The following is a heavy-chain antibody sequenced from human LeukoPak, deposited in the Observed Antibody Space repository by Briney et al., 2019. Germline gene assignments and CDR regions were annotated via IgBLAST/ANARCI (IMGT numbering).Heavy chain of an antibody. J-gene: IGHJ5*02. V-gene: IGHV4-31*03. Sequence: SQTLSLTCTVSGGSISSGGYYWSWIRQLPGKGLEWIGYIYYSGSTYYNPSLKSRVTISVDTSKNQFSLKLRSVSAADTAVYYCARGRVFSGRDLFMYNWLDPWGQGTLVTVSS. D-gene: IGHD3-10*01. CDR2: IYYSGST. CDR1: GGSISSGGYY. CDR3: ARGRVFSGRDLFMYNWLDP.